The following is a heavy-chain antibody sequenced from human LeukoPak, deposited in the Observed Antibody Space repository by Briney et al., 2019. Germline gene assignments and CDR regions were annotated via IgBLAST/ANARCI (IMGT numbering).Heavy chain of an antibody. J-gene: IGHJ6*03. Sequence: PGGSLRLSCAASGLTFSSYAMSWVRQAPGKGLEWVSAISGSGGSTYYADSVKGRFTISRDNSKNTLYLQMNSLRAEDTAVYYCAKGWTSGYYYMDVWGKGTTVTVSS. CDR1: GLTFSSYA. CDR3: AKGWTSGYYYMDV. V-gene: IGHV3-23*01. CDR2: ISGSGGST. D-gene: IGHD3/OR15-3a*01.